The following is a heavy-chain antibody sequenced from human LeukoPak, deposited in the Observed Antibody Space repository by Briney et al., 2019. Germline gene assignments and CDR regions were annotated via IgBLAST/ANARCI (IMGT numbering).Heavy chain of an antibody. CDR2: MNPNSGNT. Sequence: GASVKVSCKASGYTFTSYDINWVRQATGQGLEWMGWMNPNSGNTGYAQKFQGRVTMTRNTSISTAYMELSSLRSEDTAVYYCAREEKVAVAGYYYYYGMDVWGQGTTVTVSS. J-gene: IGHJ6*02. V-gene: IGHV1-8*01. CDR1: GYTFTSYD. CDR3: AREEKVAVAGYYYYYGMDV. D-gene: IGHD6-19*01.